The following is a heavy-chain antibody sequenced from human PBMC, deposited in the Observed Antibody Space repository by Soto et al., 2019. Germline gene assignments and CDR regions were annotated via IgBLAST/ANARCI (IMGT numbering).Heavy chain of an antibody. Sequence: GSGPTLVNPTQTLTLTCTFSGFSLSTSGVGVGWIRQPPGKALEWLALIYWNDDKRYSPSLKSRLTITKDTSKNQVVLTMTNMDPVDTATYYCAHRDDFWSGYYTDYVDYWGQGTLVTVSS. CDR1: GFSLSTSGVG. CDR3: AHRDDFWSGYYTDYVDY. V-gene: IGHV2-5*01. D-gene: IGHD3-3*01. CDR2: IYWNDDK. J-gene: IGHJ4*02.